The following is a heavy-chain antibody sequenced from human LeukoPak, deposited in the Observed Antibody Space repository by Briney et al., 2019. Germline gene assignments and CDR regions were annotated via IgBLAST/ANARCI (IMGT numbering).Heavy chain of an antibody. D-gene: IGHD2-21*02. CDR3: ARGVVVTAIPFYFDY. CDR2: IYYSGST. V-gene: IGHV4-59*01. Sequence: SETLSLTCTVSGGSISSYYWSWIRQPPGKGLEWIGYIYYSGSTNYNPSLKSRVTISVDTSKNQFSLKLSSVTAADMAVYYCARGVVVTAIPFYFDYWGQGTLVTVSS. CDR1: GGSISSYY. J-gene: IGHJ4*02.